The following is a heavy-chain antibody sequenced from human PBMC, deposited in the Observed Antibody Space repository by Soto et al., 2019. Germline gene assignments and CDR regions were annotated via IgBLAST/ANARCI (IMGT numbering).Heavy chain of an antibody. D-gene: IGHD5-12*01. V-gene: IGHV1-46*01. Sequence: APVKVSCKASGCSFITSYYMHWVRQAPGQGHEWIGIINPTGSMTKYSQRFQGRLTMTRDTSTSTDSMELTTLTSEDLAGYFWARTTGYDHDASDIRGKATMVTVSS. CDR1: GCSFITSYY. J-gene: IGHJ3*02. CDR3: ARTTGYDHDASDI. CDR2: INPTGSMT.